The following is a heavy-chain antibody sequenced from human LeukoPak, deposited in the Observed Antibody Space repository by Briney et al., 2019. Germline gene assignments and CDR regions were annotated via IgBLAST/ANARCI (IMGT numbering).Heavy chain of an antibody. CDR3: ARWHPSWDFPY. CDR1: GYNFASYW. CDR2: IYPRDSDT. D-gene: IGHD3-3*01. Sequence: GESLKISCKGSGYNFASYWIGWVRQMPGKGLEWMGIIYPRDSDTRYSPSFQDQVTISADKSISTAYLQWSSLRASDTAMYYCARWHPSWDFPYWGQGTLVTVSS. V-gene: IGHV5-51*01. J-gene: IGHJ4*02.